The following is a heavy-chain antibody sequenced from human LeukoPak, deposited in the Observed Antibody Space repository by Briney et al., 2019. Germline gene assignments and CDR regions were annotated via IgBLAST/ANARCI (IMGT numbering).Heavy chain of an antibody. Sequence: ESLKISCKGSGYSFTSYWIGWVRQMSGKGLEWMGIIYPGDSDTRYSPSFQGQVTISADKSISTAYLQWSSLKASDTAMYYCARTLEQQPKVFDAFDIWGQGTMVTVSS. CDR3: ARTLEQQPKVFDAFDI. CDR1: GYSFTSYW. J-gene: IGHJ3*02. V-gene: IGHV5-51*01. D-gene: IGHD6-13*01. CDR2: IYPGDSDT.